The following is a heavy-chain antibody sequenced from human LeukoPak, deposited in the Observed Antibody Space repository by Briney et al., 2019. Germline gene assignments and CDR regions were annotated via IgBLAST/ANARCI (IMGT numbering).Heavy chain of an antibody. J-gene: IGHJ4*02. CDR3: AKYSGSYYYPPNWDS. V-gene: IGHV3-23*01. D-gene: IGHD1-26*01. Sequence: GGSLRLSCAASGFTVSSNYMSWVRQAPGKGLEWVSGISGSGSSTYYADSVKGRFTLSRDYPENTLYLQMNSLRAEDTAVYFCAKYSGSYYYPPNWDSWGQGTLVTVSS. CDR1: GFTVSSNY. CDR2: ISGSGSST.